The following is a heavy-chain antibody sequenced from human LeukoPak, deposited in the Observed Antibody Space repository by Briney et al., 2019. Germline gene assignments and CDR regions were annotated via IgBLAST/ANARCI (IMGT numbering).Heavy chain of an antibody. CDR2: IYYTGST. Sequence: SETLSLTCSVSGASISGGTYYWGWIRQPPGKGLEWIGSIYYTGSTYDNPSLKSRVTVSVDTSKNQFSLKLSSVTAADTAVYYCARRGGSGRAFDYWGQGTLVTVSS. CDR3: ARRGGSGRAFDY. V-gene: IGHV4-39*01. J-gene: IGHJ4*02. CDR1: GASISGGTYY. D-gene: IGHD1-26*01.